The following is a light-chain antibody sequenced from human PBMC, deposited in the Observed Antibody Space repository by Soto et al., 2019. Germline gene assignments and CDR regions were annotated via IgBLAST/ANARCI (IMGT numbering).Light chain of an antibody. J-gene: IGLJ2*01. CDR2: HNN. CDR3: PACDDSRNAVV. CDR1: NCNVGSNT. V-gene: IGLV1-44*01. Sequence: QSVLTQPPSASGTPGQRVTISCSGSNCNVGSNTVDWYHQHPGTPPKLLLYHNNQRPSGVPDRLSGSKSGASASLAIRGVQSEDEADYYCPACDDSRNAVVFGGGTKLTVL.